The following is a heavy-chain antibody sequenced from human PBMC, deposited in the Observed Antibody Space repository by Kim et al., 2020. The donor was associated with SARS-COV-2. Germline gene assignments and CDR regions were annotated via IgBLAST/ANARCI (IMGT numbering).Heavy chain of an antibody. CDR3: ARDKVWFDP. J-gene: IGHJ5*02. Sequence: GGSLRLSCAASGFTFRSYGMHWVRQAPGKGLEWVAVIWYDGSNKYYADSVKGRFTISRDNSKNTLYLQMNSLRVEDTAVYYCARDKVWFDPWGQGTLVTVSS. CDR2: IWYDGSNK. V-gene: IGHV3-33*08. CDR1: GFTFRSYG.